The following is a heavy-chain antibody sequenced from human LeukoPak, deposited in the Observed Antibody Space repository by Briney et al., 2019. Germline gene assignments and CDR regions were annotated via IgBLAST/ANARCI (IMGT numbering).Heavy chain of an antibody. D-gene: IGHD6-19*01. CDR3: ARRVYSSGLYYFDF. V-gene: IGHV4-39*01. Sequence: PSETLSLTCTVSGGSISSSPYYWGWIRQPPGKGLEWIGSIYCTGSPYYNPSLKSRVTMSVDTSKNQFSLKLSSVTAADTAVYYCARRVYSSGLYYFDFWGQGTLVTVSS. CDR2: IYCTGSP. CDR1: GGSISSSPYY. J-gene: IGHJ4*02.